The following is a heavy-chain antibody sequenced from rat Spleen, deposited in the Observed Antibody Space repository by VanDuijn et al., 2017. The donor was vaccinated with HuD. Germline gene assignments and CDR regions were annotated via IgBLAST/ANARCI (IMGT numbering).Heavy chain of an antibody. CDR2: INSAGST. CDR1: GYSITRSYR. Sequence: EVQLQESGPGLVKPSQSLSLTCSVTGYSITRSYRWNWIRKFPGNKLEWMGYINSAGSTNYNPSLKSRISITRDTSKNQFFLQVNSVTTEDTATYYCARGYGTTVVPVFDYWGQGVMVTVSS. CDR3: ARGYGTTVVPVFDY. J-gene: IGHJ2*01. D-gene: IGHD1-1*01. V-gene: IGHV3-3*01.